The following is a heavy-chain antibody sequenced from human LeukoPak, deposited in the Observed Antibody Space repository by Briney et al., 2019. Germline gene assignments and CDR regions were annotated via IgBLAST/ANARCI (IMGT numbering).Heavy chain of an antibody. J-gene: IGHJ5*02. V-gene: IGHV3-23*01. CDR3: ATKQWLVRGWFDP. CDR2: ISVSGGNT. D-gene: IGHD6-19*01. CDR1: GFTFSNYA. Sequence: GALRLSCAASGFTFSNYAMSWVRQAPGKGLEWVSSISVSGGNTYYADSVKGRFTISRDNSKNTLYLQMSSPTAEDTAVYYCATKQWLVRGWFDPWGQGTLVTVSS.